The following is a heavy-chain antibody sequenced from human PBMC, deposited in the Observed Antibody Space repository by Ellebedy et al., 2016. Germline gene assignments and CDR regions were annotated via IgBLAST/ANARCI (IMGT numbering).Heavy chain of an antibody. D-gene: IGHD2-15*01. Sequence: SETLSLXXTVSGGSISSYYWSWIRQPPGKGLEWIGYIYYSGSTNYNPSLKSRVTISVDTSKNQFSLKLSSVTAADTAVYYCARDAGYCSGGSCYGNDYWGQGTLVTVSS. CDR3: ARDAGYCSGGSCYGNDY. CDR2: IYYSGST. CDR1: GGSISSYY. V-gene: IGHV4-59*12. J-gene: IGHJ4*02.